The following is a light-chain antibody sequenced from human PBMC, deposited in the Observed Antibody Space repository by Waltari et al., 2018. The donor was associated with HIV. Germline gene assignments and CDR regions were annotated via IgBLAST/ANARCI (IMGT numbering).Light chain of an antibody. CDR2: TAA. CDR1: QGISRY. J-gene: IGKJ4*01. Sequence: DIQLTQSPSFLSVSVGDRVTITCRAGQGISRYLAWYQQRAGKAPKVLIYTAATLQSGVPSRFSGSGSGTEFTLTISSRQPEDVATYYCQQFNSYPLTFGGGTKVEIK. V-gene: IGKV1-9*01. CDR3: QQFNSYPLT.